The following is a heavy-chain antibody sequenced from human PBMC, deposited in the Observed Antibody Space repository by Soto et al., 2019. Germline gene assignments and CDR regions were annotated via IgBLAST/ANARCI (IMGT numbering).Heavy chain of an antibody. D-gene: IGHD4-17*01. CDR1: GGTFSSYA. J-gene: IGHJ6*02. Sequence: QVQLVQSGAEVKKPGSSVKVSCKASGGTFSSYAISWVRQAPGQGLEWMGGIIPIFGTANYAQKFQGRVTITADESTSTAYMELSGLRSEDTAVYYCARAGGDYGDYYYYYGMDVWGQGTTVTVSS. CDR3: ARAGGDYGDYYYYYGMDV. V-gene: IGHV1-69*01. CDR2: IIPIFGTA.